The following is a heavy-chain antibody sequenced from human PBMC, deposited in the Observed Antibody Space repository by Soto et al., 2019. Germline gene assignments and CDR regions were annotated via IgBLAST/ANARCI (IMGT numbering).Heavy chain of an antibody. CDR1: GFTFSSYA. V-gene: IGHV3-23*01. D-gene: IGHD1-7*01. J-gene: IGHJ4*02. Sequence: GGSLRLSCAASGFTFSSYAMSWVRQAPGKGLEWVSAISGSGGSTYYADSVKGRLTISRDNSKNTLYLQMNSLRAEDTAVYYCAKLFSLWNYAKLFWGQGTLVTVSS. CDR2: ISGSGGST. CDR3: AKLFSLWNYAKLF.